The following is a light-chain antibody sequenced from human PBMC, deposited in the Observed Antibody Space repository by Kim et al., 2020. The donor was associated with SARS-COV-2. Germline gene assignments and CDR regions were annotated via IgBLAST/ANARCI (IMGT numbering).Light chain of an antibody. V-gene: IGKV1-17*01. CDR1: QGVSYD. J-gene: IGKJ1*01. CDR3: HQNCSFPST. Sequence: DIQMTQSPSTLSASVGDRVTITCRASQGVSYDLDWYQQKPGSVPKLLIYAASTLQSGVPSRFSGSGSGTEFTLTITSLQPEDLATYYCHQNCSFPSTLGQGTKVDIK. CDR2: AAS.